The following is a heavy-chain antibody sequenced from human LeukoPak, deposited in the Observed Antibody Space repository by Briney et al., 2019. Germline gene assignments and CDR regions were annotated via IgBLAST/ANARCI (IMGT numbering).Heavy chain of an antibody. CDR2: IKPDGSEI. Sequence: GGSLRLSCTASGFTFSGYWMDWVRQAPGKGVEWVANIKPDGSEIYYVDSVKGRFTISRDNAKNSLYLQMNSLRAEDTAVYYCARVAGVRYFDYWGQGTLVTVSA. D-gene: IGHD3-10*01. J-gene: IGHJ4*02. V-gene: IGHV3-7*05. CDR1: GFTFSGYW. CDR3: ARVAGVRYFDY.